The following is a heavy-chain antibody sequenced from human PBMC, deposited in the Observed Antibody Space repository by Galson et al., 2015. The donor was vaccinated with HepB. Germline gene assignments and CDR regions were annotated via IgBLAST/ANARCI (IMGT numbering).Heavy chain of an antibody. V-gene: IGHV1-18*01. CDR2: ISAYNGNT. J-gene: IGHJ4*02. CDR3: ARNLGIAAAGSSDY. D-gene: IGHD6-13*01. Sequence: SVKVSCKASGYTFTTYGISWVRQAPGQGPEWMGWISAYNGNTNYAQKLQGRVTMTTDTSTSTAYMELRSLRSDDTAVYYCARNLGIAAAGSSDYWGQGTLVTVSS. CDR1: GYTFTTYG.